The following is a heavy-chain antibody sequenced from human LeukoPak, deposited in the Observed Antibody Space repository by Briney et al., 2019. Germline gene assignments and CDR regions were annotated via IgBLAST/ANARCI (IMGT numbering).Heavy chain of an antibody. J-gene: IGHJ4*02. CDR3: VSFYETY. CDR1: GNYW. CDR2: INSDGSWT. V-gene: IGHV3-74*01. Sequence: GGSLRLSCAASGNYWMHWVRQVPGKGLVWVSHINSDGSWTRYADSVKGRFTISKDNAKNTVYLQTNSLRAEDTAVYYCVSFYETYWGRGTLVTVSS. D-gene: IGHD2/OR15-2a*01.